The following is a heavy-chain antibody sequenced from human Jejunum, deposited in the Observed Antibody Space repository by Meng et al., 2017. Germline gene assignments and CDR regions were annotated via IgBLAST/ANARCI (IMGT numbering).Heavy chain of an antibody. J-gene: IGHJ4*02. V-gene: IGHV5-51*01. Sequence: GESLKISCKVSGYTFTTYWIAWVRQMPGKGLEWMGIIYPGDSDTRYTPSFQGQVTISADESISTAYLQWSSLKASDTAIYYCATSPHMTWYSTNPFHFDYWGPGTLVTVSS. CDR2: IYPGDSDT. CDR3: ATSPHMTWYSTNPFHFDY. D-gene: IGHD6-13*01. CDR1: GYTFTTYW.